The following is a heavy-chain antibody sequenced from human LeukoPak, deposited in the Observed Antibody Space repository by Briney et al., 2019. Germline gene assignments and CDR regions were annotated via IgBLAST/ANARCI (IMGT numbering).Heavy chain of an antibody. J-gene: IGHJ5*02. CDR1: GDSVSSNH. D-gene: IGHD5-12*01. CDR2: FYSDGST. CDR3: ARSLSGLDSGDR. Sequence: PSETLSLTCTVFGDSVSSNHWSWIRQPPGKGLEWIGTFYSDGSTNYNPSLKSRLTISVDTSKNQFSLKLSSVTAADTAVYYCARSLSGLDSGDRWGQGTLVTVSS. V-gene: IGHV4-59*02.